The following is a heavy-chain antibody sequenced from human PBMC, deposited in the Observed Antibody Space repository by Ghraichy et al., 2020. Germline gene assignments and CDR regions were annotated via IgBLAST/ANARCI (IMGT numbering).Heavy chain of an antibody. V-gene: IGHV4-39*01. D-gene: IGHD5-12*01. J-gene: IGHJ4*02. CDR1: GGSISSSSYY. CDR3: ARHPRKGYSGYDYFDY. Sequence: SETLSLTCTVSGGSISSSSYYWGWIRQPPGKGLEWIGSIYYSGSTYYNPSLKSRVTISVDTSKNQFSLKLSSVTAADTAVYYCARHPRKGYSGYDYFDYWGQGTLVTVSS. CDR2: IYYSGST.